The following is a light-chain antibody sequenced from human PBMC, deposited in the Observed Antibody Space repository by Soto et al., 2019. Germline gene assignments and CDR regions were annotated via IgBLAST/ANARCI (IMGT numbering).Light chain of an antibody. CDR3: QHYGASPQYT. Sequence: ETVLTQSPGTLSLSPGETATLTCRASQSVSASFLAWYQQKSGQAPRLLIYGASTRATGIPDRFSGSVSGTDFTLTISRLEPEDLAVYYCQHYGASPQYTFGQGTKLEIK. V-gene: IGKV3-20*01. J-gene: IGKJ2*01. CDR2: GAS. CDR1: QSVSASF.